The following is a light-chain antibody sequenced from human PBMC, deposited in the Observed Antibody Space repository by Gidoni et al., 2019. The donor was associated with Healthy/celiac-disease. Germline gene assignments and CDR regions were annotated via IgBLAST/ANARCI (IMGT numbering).Light chain of an antibody. CDR2: KAF. J-gene: IGKJ2*01. CDR1: QSISNW. V-gene: IGKV1-5*03. CDR3: QQYNSNSYT. Sequence: DTQMPQSPSPLAASVGYRVTITCRASQSISNWLAWYQQKPGKAQKLLIYKAFSLESGVPSRFSGGGSGTEFTLTSSSLQPDDCATYYCQQYNSNSYTFGQGTKLEIK.